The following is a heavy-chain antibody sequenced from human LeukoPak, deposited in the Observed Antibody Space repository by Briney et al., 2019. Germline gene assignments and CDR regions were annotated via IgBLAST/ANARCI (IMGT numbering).Heavy chain of an antibody. CDR3: ARGGYLTVAPHQYYFDY. CDR1: GYTFTTYY. CDR2: INPSGGST. Sequence: ASVKVSCKASGYTFTTYYIHWVRQAPGQGLEWMGIINPSGGSTTYAQNFQGRVTMTRDTSTSAVYMAVSSLRSEDTAVYYCARGGYLTVAPHQYYFDYWGQGTLVTVSS. D-gene: IGHD2-21*02. J-gene: IGHJ4*02. V-gene: IGHV1-46*01.